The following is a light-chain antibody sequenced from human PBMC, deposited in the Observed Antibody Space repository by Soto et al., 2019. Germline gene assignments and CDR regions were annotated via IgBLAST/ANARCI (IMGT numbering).Light chain of an antibody. Sequence: QSVLTQHASVSGSPGQSITISCTGTSSDVGAYNYVSWYQQHPGKAPKLMIYEVSNRPSGISYRFSGSKSANTASLTISGLQAEDEADYYCCSYTSSSTYVFGTATKVTVL. J-gene: IGLJ1*01. CDR3: CSYTSSSTYV. CDR1: SSDVGAYNY. CDR2: EVS. V-gene: IGLV2-14*01.